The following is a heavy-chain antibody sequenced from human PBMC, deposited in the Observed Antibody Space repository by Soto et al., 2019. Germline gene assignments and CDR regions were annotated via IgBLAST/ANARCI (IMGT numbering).Heavy chain of an antibody. V-gene: IGHV3-11*01. J-gene: IGHJ6*02. CDR3: ARDQITAGDGDMDV. CDR2: IDRSGSRI. D-gene: IGHD2-21*01. Sequence: QVQLVESGGGLVKPGGSLRLSCAASGFTFSDYYMSWVRQAPGKGLEWVSYIDRSGSRIYHADSVKGRFTISRDNAKNSLYLQMNSLRAEDTAVYYCARDQITAGDGDMDVWGQGTTVTVSS. CDR1: GFTFSDYY.